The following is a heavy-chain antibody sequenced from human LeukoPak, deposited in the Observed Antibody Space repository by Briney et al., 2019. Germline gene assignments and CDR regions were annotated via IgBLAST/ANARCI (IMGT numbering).Heavy chain of an antibody. D-gene: IGHD3-22*01. CDR1: GGSISSGGYY. J-gene: IGHJ6*02. CDR3: ARENYYDSSGYYGNYYYYGMDV. V-gene: IGHV4-31*03. Sequence: SETLSLTCTVSGGSISSGGYYWSWIRQHPGKGLEWIGYIYYSGSTYYNPSLKSRVTISVDTSKNQFSLKLSSVTAADTAVYYCARENYYDSSGYYGNYYYYGMDVWGQGTTVTVSS. CDR2: IYYSGST.